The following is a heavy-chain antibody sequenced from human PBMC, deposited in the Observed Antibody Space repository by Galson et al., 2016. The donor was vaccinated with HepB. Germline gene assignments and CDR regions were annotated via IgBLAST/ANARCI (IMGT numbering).Heavy chain of an antibody. D-gene: IGHD3-22*01. CDR1: GGSFSYYA. CDR3: ATHPYCDDSDDAFDI. V-gene: IGHV1-69*13. J-gene: IGHJ3*02. CDR2: IMPIFNAA. Sequence: SVKVSCKASGGSFSYYAISWLRQAPGQGLEWMGGIMPIFNAANYAQRFQGRATITADESTSTAYMELSSLRSEDTAVYYCATHPYCDDSDDAFDIWGQGTMVRVSS.